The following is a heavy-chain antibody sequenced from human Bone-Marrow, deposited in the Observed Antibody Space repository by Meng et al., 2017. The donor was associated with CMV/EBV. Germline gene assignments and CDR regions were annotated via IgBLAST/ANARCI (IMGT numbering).Heavy chain of an antibody. CDR1: TVTRYY. J-gene: IGHJ4*02. CDR3: ARDHHTYYDILTGYPPGY. V-gene: IGHV1-46*01. D-gene: IGHD3-9*01. Sequence: TVTRYYMHWVRKAPGQGLEWMGIINPSGGSTSYAQKFQGRVTMTRDTSTSTVYMELSSLRSEDTAVYYCARDHHTYYDILTGYPPGYWGQGTLVTVSS. CDR2: INPSGGST.